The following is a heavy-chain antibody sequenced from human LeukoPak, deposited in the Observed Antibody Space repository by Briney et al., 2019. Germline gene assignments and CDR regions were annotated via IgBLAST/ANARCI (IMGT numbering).Heavy chain of an antibody. CDR3: AKDPFPHYYYYMDV. Sequence: GGSLRLSCAASGFTFSSYAMSWVRQAPGKGLEWVSAISGSGGSTYYADSVKGRFTISRDNSKNTLYLQMNSLRAEDTAVYYCAKDPFPHYYYYMDVWGKGTTVTVSS. D-gene: IGHD2/OR15-2a*01. J-gene: IGHJ6*03. CDR1: GFTFSSYA. CDR2: ISGSGGST. V-gene: IGHV3-23*01.